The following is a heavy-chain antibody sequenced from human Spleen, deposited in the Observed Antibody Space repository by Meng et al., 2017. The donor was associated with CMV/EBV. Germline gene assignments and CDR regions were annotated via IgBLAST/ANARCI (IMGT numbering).Heavy chain of an antibody. CDR1: GFTSSRYW. V-gene: IGHV3-21*01. D-gene: IGHD2-2*01. CDR3: ASLIVVVPAATDYYYYGMDV. CDR2: ISSSSSYI. Sequence: GGSLRLSCAASGFTSSRYWMVWVRQAPGKGLEWVSSISSSSSYIYYADSVKGRFTISRDNAKNSLYLQMNSLRAEDTAVYYCASLIVVVPAATDYYYYGMDVWGQGTTVTVSS. J-gene: IGHJ6*02.